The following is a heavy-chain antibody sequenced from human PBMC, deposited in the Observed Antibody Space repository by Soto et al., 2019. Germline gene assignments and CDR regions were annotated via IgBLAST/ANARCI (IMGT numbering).Heavy chain of an antibody. D-gene: IGHD4-17*01. CDR2: ASPDGTST. J-gene: IGHJ5*02. CDR3: TRHGSGDYFLFDP. V-gene: IGHV3-74*01. CDR1: GFTFSNYW. Sequence: GGSLRLSCAASGFTFSNYWMRWVRQAPGKGLVWVSRASPDGTSTSYADSVKGRFTISRDNAKNTLYMQMNNLRAEDTAVYYCTRHGSGDYFLFDPWGQGTLVTVSS.